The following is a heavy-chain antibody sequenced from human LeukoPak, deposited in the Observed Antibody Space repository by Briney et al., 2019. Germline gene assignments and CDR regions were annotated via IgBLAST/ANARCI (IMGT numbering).Heavy chain of an antibody. D-gene: IGHD2-21*02. V-gene: IGHV3-30-3*01. CDR3: ARGFVLGAAKNYFDY. J-gene: IGHJ4*02. Sequence: GRSLRLSCAASGFTLTNYALHWVRQAPGKGLEWVAVISYDGTNKYYADSVKGRFTISRDNSKNTLSLQMNSLRAEDTALYYCARGFVLGAAKNYFDYWGQGALVTVSS. CDR1: GFTLTNYA. CDR2: ISYDGTNK.